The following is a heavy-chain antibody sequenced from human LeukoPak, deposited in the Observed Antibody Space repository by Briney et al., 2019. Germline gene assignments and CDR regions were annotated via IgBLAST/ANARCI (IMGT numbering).Heavy chain of an antibody. J-gene: IGHJ6*02. V-gene: IGHV3-21*01. CDR2: IPSSGNSI. Sequence: GGSLRLSCAAKRFTFSVRGMTRIRQAPGMGLEWVSTIPSSGNSIYYAESVKGRFTGSRDNAKSSVYLQMNSLTADDTAVYYCTRDGSGWSRYVWGQGTTVTVSS. CDR3: TRDGSGWSRYV. CDR1: RFTFSVRG. D-gene: IGHD6-19*01.